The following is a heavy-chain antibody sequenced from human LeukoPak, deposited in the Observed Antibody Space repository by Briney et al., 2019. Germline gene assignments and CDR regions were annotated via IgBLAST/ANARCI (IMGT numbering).Heavy chain of an antibody. D-gene: IGHD6-13*01. V-gene: IGHV4-31*03. CDR3: ARGPSSKTAIPRKTYRSSWYPGWFDP. CDR2: IYYSGST. CDR1: GGSISSGGYY. Sequence: SETLSLTCTVSGGSISSGGYYWSCIRQHPGKGLECIGYIYYSGSTYYNPSLKSRVTISVDTSKNQFSLKLSSVTAADTAVYYCARGPSSKTAIPRKTYRSSWYPGWFDPWGQGTLVTVSS. J-gene: IGHJ5*02.